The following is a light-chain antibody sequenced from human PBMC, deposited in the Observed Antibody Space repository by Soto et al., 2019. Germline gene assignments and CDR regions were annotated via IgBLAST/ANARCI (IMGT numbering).Light chain of an antibody. CDR2: GAS. CDR3: QQYDSSPLT. V-gene: IGKV3-20*01. CDR1: PPISSHRY. Sequence: EIVLTQPPGTLCLSPGEIAPLSCRAGPPISSHRYLAWYQQNPGQAPRVLIYGASRRATGIPDRFSGSGSGTDFTLNISRLEPEDFAVYYCQQYDSSPLTFGGGTKVDI. J-gene: IGKJ4*01.